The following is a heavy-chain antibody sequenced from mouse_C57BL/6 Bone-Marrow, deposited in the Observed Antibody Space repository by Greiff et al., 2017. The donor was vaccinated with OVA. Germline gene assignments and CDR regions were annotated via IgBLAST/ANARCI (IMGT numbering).Heavy chain of an antibody. D-gene: IGHD1-1*01. Sequence: QVQLQQPGAELVRPGTSVKVSCKASGYTFTNYWMHWVKQRPGQGLEWIGVIAPSDSYINYNQKFKGRATLTVDTSSSTAYMHLSSLTSEDSAVYYCTHYGSILYLHYWGQGTSLTVSS. J-gene: IGHJ2*02. CDR1: GYTFTNYW. CDR3: THYGSILYLHY. V-gene: IGHV1-59*01. CDR2: IAPSDSYI.